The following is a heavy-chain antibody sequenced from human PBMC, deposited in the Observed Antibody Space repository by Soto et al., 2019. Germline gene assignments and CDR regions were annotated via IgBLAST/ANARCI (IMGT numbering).Heavy chain of an antibody. CDR3: ARGGIAAAGYYFAY. CDR2: IYYSGST. D-gene: IGHD6-13*01. CDR1: GGSISSYY. V-gene: IGHV4-59*01. J-gene: IGHJ4*02. Sequence: PSETLSLTCTVSGGSISSYYWSWIRQPPGKGLEWIGYIYYSGSTNYNPSLKSRVTISVDTSKNQFSLKLSSVTAADTAVYYCARGGIAAAGYYFAYWGQGTLVTVSS.